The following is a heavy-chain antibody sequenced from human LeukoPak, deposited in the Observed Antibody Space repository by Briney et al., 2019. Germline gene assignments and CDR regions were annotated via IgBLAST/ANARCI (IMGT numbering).Heavy chain of an antibody. Sequence: PSETLSLTCAVYGGSFSGYYWSWIRQPPGKGLEWIGEINHSGSTNYNPSLKSPVTISVDTSENQFSLKLRSVTAADTAVYYCARQSPYDESSGYYPQLMDVWGKGTTVTISS. CDR2: INHSGST. J-gene: IGHJ6*03. V-gene: IGHV4-34*01. D-gene: IGHD3-22*01. CDR3: ARQSPYDESSGYYPQLMDV. CDR1: GGSFSGYY.